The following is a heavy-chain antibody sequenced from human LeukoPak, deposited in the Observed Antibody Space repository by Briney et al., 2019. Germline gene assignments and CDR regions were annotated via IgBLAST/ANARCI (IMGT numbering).Heavy chain of an antibody. V-gene: IGHV3-30*18. J-gene: IGHJ4*02. CDR2: ISYDGSNK. Sequence: GSLILSCAASGFTFSSYGMHWVRQAPGKGLEWVAVISYDGSNKYYADSVKGRFTISRDNSKNTLYLQMNSLRAEDTAVYYCAKDRPTLKYYYDSIPLDYWGQGTLVTVSS. CDR1: GFTFSSYG. D-gene: IGHD3-22*01. CDR3: AKDRPTLKYYYDSIPLDY.